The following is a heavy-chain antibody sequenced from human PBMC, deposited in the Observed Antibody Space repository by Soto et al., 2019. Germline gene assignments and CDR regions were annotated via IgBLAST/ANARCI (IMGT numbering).Heavy chain of an antibody. V-gene: IGHV3-23*01. D-gene: IGHD6-19*01. CDR1: GFTFTSYA. Sequence: EVQLLESGGGLVQPGGSLRLSCETSGFTFTSYAMSWVRQAPGGGLEWISGISGTGGSTYYADSVKGRFTISRDNSRNTLYLQLNSVRADETAVYYCARDRYASGWYYFDSWGQGTLVPVSS. CDR2: ISGTGGST. J-gene: IGHJ4*02. CDR3: ARDRYASGWYYFDS.